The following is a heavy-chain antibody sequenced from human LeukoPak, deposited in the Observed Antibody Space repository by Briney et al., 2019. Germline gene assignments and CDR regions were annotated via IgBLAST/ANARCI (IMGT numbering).Heavy chain of an antibody. V-gene: IGHV1-8*01. CDR2: MNPNSGNT. CDR1: GYTFTSYD. J-gene: IGHJ6*02. CDR3: ARFSKGSGSYYYYYYGMDV. Sequence: ASVKVSCKASGYTFTSYDINWVRQATGQGLEWMGWMNPNSGNTGYAQKFQGRVTMTRNTSISTAYMELSSLRSEDTAVYYCARFSKGSGSYYYYYYGMDVWGQGTTVTVSS. D-gene: IGHD3-10*01.